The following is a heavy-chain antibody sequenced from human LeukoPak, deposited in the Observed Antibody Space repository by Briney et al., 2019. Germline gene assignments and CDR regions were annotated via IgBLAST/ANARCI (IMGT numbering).Heavy chain of an antibody. CDR2: IYYSGST. Sequence: ASETLSLTCTVSGGSVSSGSYYWSWIRQPPGKGLEWIGYIYYSGSTNYNPSLKSRVTISGDTSKNQFSLKLSSVTAADTAVYYCARGDRYYDILTGYYSGADYYYYGMDVWGQGTTVTVSS. D-gene: IGHD3-9*01. J-gene: IGHJ6*02. V-gene: IGHV4-61*01. CDR3: ARGDRYYDILTGYYSGADYYYYGMDV. CDR1: GGSVSSGSYY.